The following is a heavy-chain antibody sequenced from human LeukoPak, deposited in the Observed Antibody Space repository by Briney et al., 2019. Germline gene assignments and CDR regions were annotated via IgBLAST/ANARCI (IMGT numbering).Heavy chain of an antibody. D-gene: IGHD6-6*01. CDR1: GFTFSSYS. Sequence: GGSLRLSCAASGFTFSSYSMNWLRQAPGKGLERVSYISSSSSTIYYADSVKGRFTISRDNAKNSLYLQMNSLRAEDTAVYYCARNSIAARPLDYSGQGTLVTASS. J-gene: IGHJ4*02. CDR3: ARNSIAARPLDY. V-gene: IGHV3-48*01. CDR2: ISSSSSTI.